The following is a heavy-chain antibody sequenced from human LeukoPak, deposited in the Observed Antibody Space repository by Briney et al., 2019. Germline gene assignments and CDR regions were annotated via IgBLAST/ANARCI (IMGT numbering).Heavy chain of an antibody. CDR3: TSKLLTREFGVVIIGLDI. CDR1: GFTVSSNY. J-gene: IGHJ3*02. D-gene: IGHD3-3*01. CDR2: IYSGGST. V-gene: IGHV3-53*01. Sequence: GWSLRLSCAASGFTVSSNYMSWVRQAPGKGLEWVSVIYSGGSTYYADSVKGRFTISRDNSKNTLYLQMNSLKTEDTAVYYCTSKLLTREFGVVIIGLDIWGQGTMVTVSS.